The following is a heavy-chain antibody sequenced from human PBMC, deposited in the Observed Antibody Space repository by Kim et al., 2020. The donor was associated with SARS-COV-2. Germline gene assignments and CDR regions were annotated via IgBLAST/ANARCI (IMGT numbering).Heavy chain of an antibody. CDR1: GGSISSYY. CDR2: IYYSGST. D-gene: IGHD1-26*01. J-gene: IGHJ4*02. Sequence: SDTLSLTCTVSGGSISSYYWSWIRQPPGKGLEWIGYIYYSGSTNYNPSLKSRVTISVDTSKNQFSLKLSSVTAADTAVYYCARMGATTGFDYWGQGTLVTVSS. V-gene: IGHV4-59*08. CDR3: ARMGATTGFDY.